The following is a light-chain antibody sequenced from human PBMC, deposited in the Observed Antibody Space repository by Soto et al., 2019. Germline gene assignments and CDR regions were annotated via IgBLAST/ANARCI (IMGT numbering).Light chain of an antibody. CDR3: RHHNDWPT. CDR2: KGS. J-gene: IGKJ3*01. Sequence: DIVLTQSPAFLSLSPGDRVTLSCRATESISIYLAWFQQKPGQAPRLLIYKGSKRDPGVPARFSGSGSETDFLLTSDILEHEYFAVYCCRHHNDWPTFGPGTKVDIK. V-gene: IGKV3-11*01. CDR1: ESISIY.